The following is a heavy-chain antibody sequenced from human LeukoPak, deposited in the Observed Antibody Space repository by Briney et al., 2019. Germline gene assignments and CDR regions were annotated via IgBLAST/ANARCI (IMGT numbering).Heavy chain of an antibody. CDR1: GFAFSSYA. V-gene: IGHV3-30-3*01. CDR3: ARGYDFWSGYLGGAFDI. CDR2: ISYDGSNK. Sequence: GGSLRLSCAASGFAFSSYAMHWVRQAPGKGLEWVAVISYDGSNKYYADSVKGRFTISRDNSKNTLYLQMNSLRAEDTAVYYCARGYDFWSGYLGGAFDIWGQGTMVTVSS. J-gene: IGHJ3*02. D-gene: IGHD3-3*01.